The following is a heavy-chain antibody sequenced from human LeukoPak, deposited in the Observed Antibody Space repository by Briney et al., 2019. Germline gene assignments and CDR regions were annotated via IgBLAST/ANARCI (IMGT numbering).Heavy chain of an antibody. Sequence: GASVKVSCKASGYTFTSYGISWVRQAPGQGLEWMGWISAYNGNTNYAQKLQGRVTMTTDTSTSTAYMELRSLRSDDTAVYYCARSVRRYFDRTYFDYWGQGTLVTVSS. V-gene: IGHV1-18*01. J-gene: IGHJ4*02. D-gene: IGHD3-9*01. CDR2: ISAYNGNT. CDR1: GYTFTSYG. CDR3: ARSVRRYFDRTYFDY.